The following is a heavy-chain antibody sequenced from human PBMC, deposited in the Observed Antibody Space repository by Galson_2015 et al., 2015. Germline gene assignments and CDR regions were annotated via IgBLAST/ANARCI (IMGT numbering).Heavy chain of an antibody. CDR2: ISGSGGST. V-gene: IGHV3-23*01. D-gene: IGHD4-17*01. J-gene: IGHJ6*02. CDR3: RTDTVTPFWYYYYGMDV. Sequence: SLRLSCAASGFTFSSYAMSWVRQAPGKGLEWVSAISGSGGSTYYADSVKGRFTISRDNSKNTLYLQMNSLRAEDTAVYYCRTDTVTPFWYYYYGMDVWGQGTTVTVSS. CDR1: GFTFSSYA.